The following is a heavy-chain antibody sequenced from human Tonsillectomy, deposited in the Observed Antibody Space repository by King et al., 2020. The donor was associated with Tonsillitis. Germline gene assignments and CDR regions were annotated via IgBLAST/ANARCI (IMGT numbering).Heavy chain of an antibody. Sequence: VQLVQSGAEVKKPGASVKVSCKASGYTFTSYGISWVRQAPGQGLEWMGWISAYNGNTNYAQKLQGRVTMTTDTSTSTPYMELRSLRADDTAVYYCARADGVVTATFYFDYWGQGTLVTVSS. CDR1: GYTFTSYG. V-gene: IGHV1-18*01. CDR2: ISAYNGNT. D-gene: IGHD2-21*02. CDR3: ARADGVVTATFYFDY. J-gene: IGHJ4*02.